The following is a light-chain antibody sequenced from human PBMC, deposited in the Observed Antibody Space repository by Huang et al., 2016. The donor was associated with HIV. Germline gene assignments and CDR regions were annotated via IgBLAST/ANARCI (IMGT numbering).Light chain of an antibody. J-gene: IGKJ4*01. V-gene: IGKV3-11*01. CDR1: QSVSNY. Sequence: EIVLTQSPATLSLSPGESATLSCRASQSVSNYLAWYQQKPGQAPRLLIYDASNRATGIPARFSGSGSGTDFTLTINSLEPEDFAVYYCQQRSNWPPLTFGGGTKVDIK. CDR2: DAS. CDR3: QQRSNWPPLT.